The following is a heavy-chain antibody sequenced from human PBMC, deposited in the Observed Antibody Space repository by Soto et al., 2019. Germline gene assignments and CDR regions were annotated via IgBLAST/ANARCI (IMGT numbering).Heavy chain of an antibody. D-gene: IGHD3-10*01. CDR2: ISSSSSYI. CDR1: VVSFSGYS. J-gene: IGHJ4*02. Sequence: GGPLRLSCAASVVSFSGYSMNWVRQAPGKGLEWVSSISSSSSYIYYADSVKGRFTISRDNAKNSLYLQMNSLRAEDTAVYYCARIPHRSSRPPDYLDYWGQGTLVTVPS. CDR3: ARIPHRSSRPPDYLDY. V-gene: IGHV3-21*01.